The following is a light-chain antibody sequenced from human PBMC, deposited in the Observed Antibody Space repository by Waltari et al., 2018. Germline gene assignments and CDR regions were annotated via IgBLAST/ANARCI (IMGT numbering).Light chain of an antibody. Sequence: DIVFTQSPATLSLSPGERATLSCRASQSVNNYLAWYQQKPGQAPRLLIYGASNRATGIPARFSGSGSGTDFTLTISTLEPEDFAVYYCQQRRNWPLTFGGGTKVEIK. J-gene: IGKJ4*01. V-gene: IGKV3-11*01. CDR3: QQRRNWPLT. CDR2: GAS. CDR1: QSVNNY.